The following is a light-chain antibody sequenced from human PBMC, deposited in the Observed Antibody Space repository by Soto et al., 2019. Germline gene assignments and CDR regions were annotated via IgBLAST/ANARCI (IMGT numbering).Light chain of an antibody. CDR1: SSDVGDYKY. V-gene: IGLV2-14*01. CDR3: TSYTSSSTLV. J-gene: IGLJ2*01. CDR2: EVS. Sequence: QSALTQPDSVSGSPGQSITISCTGTSSDVGDYKYVSWYQQHPGKAPKLMIYEVSNRPSGVSDRFSGSKSGTTASLIISGLQAEDEADYYCTSYTSSSTLVFGGGTKVTVL.